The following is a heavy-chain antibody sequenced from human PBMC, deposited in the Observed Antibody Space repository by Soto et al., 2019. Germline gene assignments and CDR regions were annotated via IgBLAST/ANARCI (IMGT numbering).Heavy chain of an antibody. V-gene: IGHV3-23*01. CDR2: ISGGGDTT. J-gene: IGHJ4*02. D-gene: IGHD3-10*01. CDR3: AKGRGGSGSLTPRVDF. Sequence: EVQLLASGGGLVQPGGSLRLSCAASGFTFNNYAMTWVRQAPGKGLEWVSAISGGGDTTSYADSVKGRFTVSRDGSKNPLYLQMSSLRAEDTALYYCAKGRGGSGSLTPRVDFWCQGTLVTVS. CDR1: GFTFNNYA.